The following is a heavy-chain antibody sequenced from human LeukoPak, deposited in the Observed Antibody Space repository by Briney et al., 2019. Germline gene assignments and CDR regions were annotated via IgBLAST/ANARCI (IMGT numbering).Heavy chain of an antibody. V-gene: IGHV4-59*01. CDR2: IYYSGST. J-gene: IGHJ6*03. CDR3: ARDVQNYYYYYMDV. CDR1: GGSISSYY. Sequence: SETLSLTCTVSGGSISSYYWSRIRQPPGKGLEWIGYIYYSGSTNYNPSLKSRVTISVDTSKNQFSLNLSSVTAADTAVYYCARDVQNYYYYYMDVWGKGTTVTVSS.